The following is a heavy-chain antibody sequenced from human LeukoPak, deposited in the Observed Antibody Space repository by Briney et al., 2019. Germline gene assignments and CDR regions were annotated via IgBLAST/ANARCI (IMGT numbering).Heavy chain of an antibody. V-gene: IGHV3-23*01. Sequence: GGSLRLSCAASGFTYSSYAMSWVRLAPGKGLEWVSTISSSGDSTFYAVSVKGRFTISRDNSKSTLSLQMNSLRAEDTAVYYCAKASGTYFRNYFDYWGQGALVTVSS. CDR1: GFTYSSYA. CDR2: ISSSGDST. D-gene: IGHD3-10*01. J-gene: IGHJ4*02. CDR3: AKASGTYFRNYFDY.